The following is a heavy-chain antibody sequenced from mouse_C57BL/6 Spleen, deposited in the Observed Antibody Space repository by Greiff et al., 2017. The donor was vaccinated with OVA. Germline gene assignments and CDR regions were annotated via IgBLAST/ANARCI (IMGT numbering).Heavy chain of an antibody. V-gene: IGHV1-81*01. Sequence: VQLQQSGAELARPGASVKLSCKASGYTFTSYGISWVKQRTGQGLEWIGEIYPRSGNPYYNEKFKGKATLTADKSSSTAYMELRSLTSEDSAVYFCARGDYYGSSPQAMDYWGQGTSVTVSS. D-gene: IGHD1-1*01. CDR2: IYPRSGNP. CDR1: GYTFTSYG. J-gene: IGHJ4*01. CDR3: ARGDYYGSSPQAMDY.